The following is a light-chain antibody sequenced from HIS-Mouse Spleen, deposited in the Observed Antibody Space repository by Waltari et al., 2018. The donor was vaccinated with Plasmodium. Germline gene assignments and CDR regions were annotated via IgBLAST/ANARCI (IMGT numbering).Light chain of an antibody. CDR1: QSISSY. CDR3: QQNYNTWT. V-gene: IGKV1-39*01. Sequence: DIQMTQSPSSLSASVGDRVTITCRASQSISSYLNWYQQKPGKAPKLLIYSASSLQSGGPSRFSGSGSGTDFTLTISSLQPEDFATYYGQQNYNTWTFGQGTKVEIK. CDR2: SAS. J-gene: IGKJ1*01.